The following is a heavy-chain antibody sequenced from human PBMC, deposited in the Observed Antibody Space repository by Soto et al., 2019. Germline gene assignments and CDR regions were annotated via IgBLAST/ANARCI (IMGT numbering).Heavy chain of an antibody. D-gene: IGHD6-19*01. J-gene: IGHJ4*02. CDR1: GFTLSSFW. CDR2: IKQDGSEK. V-gene: IGHV3-7*01. Sequence: EVQLVESGGGLVQPGGSLRLSCAASGFTLSSFWMSWVRQAPGKGLEWVANIKQDGSEKYYVDSVKGRFTISRDNAKNSLYLQMNILRAEDTAVYYCARVVGGWYIDYWGQGTLVTVSS. CDR3: ARVVGGWYIDY.